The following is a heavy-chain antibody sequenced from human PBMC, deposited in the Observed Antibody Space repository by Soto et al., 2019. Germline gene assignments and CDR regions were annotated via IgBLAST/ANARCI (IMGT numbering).Heavy chain of an antibody. V-gene: IGHV4-59*01. CDR3: ARGTYYYDSTGYLFDY. Sequence: SETLSLTCTVSGGSISTYYWSWLRQPPGKGLEWVGHIYYSGKTTYNPSLKSRVTISVGTSKNQFSLNLYSVAAADTAVYYCARGTYYYDSTGYLFDYWGHGALVTVSS. D-gene: IGHD3-22*01. CDR2: IYYSGKT. J-gene: IGHJ4*01. CDR1: GGSISTYY.